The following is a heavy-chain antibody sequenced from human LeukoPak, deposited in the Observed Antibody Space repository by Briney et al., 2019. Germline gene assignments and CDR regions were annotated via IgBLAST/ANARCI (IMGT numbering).Heavy chain of an antibody. CDR1: GFNFSSYS. J-gene: IGHJ1*01. D-gene: IGHD3/OR15-3a*01. CDR3: ARDSRWAGLAEYFQH. V-gene: IGHV3-21*01. CDR2: ISSSSSYI. Sequence: PGGSLRLSCAASGFNFSSYSMNWVRQAPGKGLEWVSSISSSSSYIYYADSVKGRFTISRDNAKNSLFLQMNSLRAEDTAVYYCARDSRWAGLAEYFQHWGQGTLVTVSS.